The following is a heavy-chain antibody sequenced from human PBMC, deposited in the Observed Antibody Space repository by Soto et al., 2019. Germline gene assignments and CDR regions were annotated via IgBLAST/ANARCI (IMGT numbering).Heavy chain of an antibody. J-gene: IGHJ4*02. D-gene: IGHD5-18*01. CDR3: AREDSYGYGYYFDY. CDR2: ISYDGSNK. CDR1: GFTFSSYA. Sequence: VQLVESGGGVVQPGRSLRLSCAASGFTFSSYAMHWVRQAPGKGLEWVAVISYDGSNKYYADSVKGRFTISRDNSKNTLYLQMNSLRAEDTAVYYCAREDSYGYGYYFDYWGQGTLVTVSS. V-gene: IGHV3-30-3*01.